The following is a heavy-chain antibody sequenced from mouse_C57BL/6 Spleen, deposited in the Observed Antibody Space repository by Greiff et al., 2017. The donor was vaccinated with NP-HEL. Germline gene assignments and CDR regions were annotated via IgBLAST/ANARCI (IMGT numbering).Heavy chain of an antibody. J-gene: IGHJ1*03. D-gene: IGHD2-3*01. CDR1: GYAFSSSW. CDR3: ARWLLRDFDV. Sequence: VQLQESGPELVKPGASVKISCKASGYAFSSSWMNWVKQRPGKGLEWIGRIYPGDGDTNYNGKFKGKATLTADKSSSTAYMQLSSLTSEDSAVYFCARWLLRDFDVWGTGTTVTVSS. V-gene: IGHV1-82*01. CDR2: IYPGDGDT.